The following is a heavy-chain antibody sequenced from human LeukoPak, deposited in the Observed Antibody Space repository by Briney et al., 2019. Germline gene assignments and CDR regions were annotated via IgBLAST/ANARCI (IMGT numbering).Heavy chain of an antibody. CDR3: ARESSGILTGYYIDY. CDR1: GFTVSSNY. V-gene: IGHV3-53*01. D-gene: IGHD3-9*01. CDR2: IYGGGST. J-gene: IGHJ4*02. Sequence: GGSLRLSCAASGFTVSSNYTSWVRQAPGKGLEWVSVIYGGGSTYYADSVKGRFTISRDNSKNTLYLQMNSLRAEDTAVYYCARESSGILTGYYIDYWGQGTLVTVSS.